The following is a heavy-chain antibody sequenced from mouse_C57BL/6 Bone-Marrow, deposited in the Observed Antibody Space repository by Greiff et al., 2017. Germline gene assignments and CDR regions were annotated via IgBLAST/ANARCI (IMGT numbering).Heavy chain of an antibody. Sequence: EVKVEESGGGLVQPGGSLKLSCAASGFTFSDYYMYWVRQTPEKRLEWVAYISNGGGSTYYPDTVKGRFTISRDNAKNTLYPQMSRLKSEDTAMYYCARPGNYGAMDYWGQGTSVTVSS. CDR2: ISNGGGST. V-gene: IGHV5-12*01. D-gene: IGHD2-1*01. CDR3: ARPGNYGAMDY. CDR1: GFTFSDYY. J-gene: IGHJ4*01.